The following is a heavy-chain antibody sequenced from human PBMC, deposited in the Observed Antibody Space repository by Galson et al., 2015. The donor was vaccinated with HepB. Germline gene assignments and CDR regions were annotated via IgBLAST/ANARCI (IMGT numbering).Heavy chain of an antibody. CDR1: GFTFSSYA. V-gene: IGHV3-23*01. CDR3: AKARCSSTSCYLFLDYFDY. CDR2: ISGSGGST. J-gene: IGHJ4*02. D-gene: IGHD2-2*01. Sequence: SLRLSCAASGFTFSSYAMSWVRQAPGKGLEWVSAISGSGGSTYYADSVKGRFTISRDNSKNTLYLQMNSLRAEDTAVYYCAKARCSSTSCYLFLDYFDYWGQGTLVTVSS.